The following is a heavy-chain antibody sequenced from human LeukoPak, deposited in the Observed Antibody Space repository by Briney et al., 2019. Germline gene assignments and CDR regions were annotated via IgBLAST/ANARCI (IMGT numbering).Heavy chain of an antibody. CDR3: AKAQQWLVSEYFQH. CDR1: GFTFSSYA. D-gene: IGHD6-19*01. V-gene: IGHV3-23*01. J-gene: IGHJ1*01. CDR2: ISGSGGST. Sequence: PGGSLRLSCSASGFTFSSYAMSWVRQAPGKGLEWVSAISGSGGSTYYADSVKGRFTISRDNSKNTLYLQMNSLRAEDTAVYYCAKAQQWLVSEYFQHWGQGTLVTVSS.